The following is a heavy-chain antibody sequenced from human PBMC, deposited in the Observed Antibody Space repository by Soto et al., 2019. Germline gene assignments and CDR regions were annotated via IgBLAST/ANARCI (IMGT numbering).Heavy chain of an antibody. D-gene: IGHD3-16*01. J-gene: IGHJ4*02. V-gene: IGHV3-72*01. Sequence: EVQLVESGGGLVQPGGSLRLSCAASGFTFSDHYMDWVRQAPGKGLEWVGRTRDKTNSYTTEYAASVKGRFTISRDDSKSSLYLQMNSLTTEDTAVYYCARATVGTYYFDYWGQGTLVTVSS. CDR2: TRDKTNSYTT. CDR1: GFTFSDHY. CDR3: ARATVGTYYFDY.